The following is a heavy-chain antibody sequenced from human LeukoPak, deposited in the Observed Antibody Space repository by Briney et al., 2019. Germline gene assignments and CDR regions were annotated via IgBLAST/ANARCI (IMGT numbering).Heavy chain of an antibody. V-gene: IGHV5-51*01. CDR1: GYSFTSYW. J-gene: IGHJ2*01. CDR2: IYPGDSDT. Sequence: GESLKISCKGSGYSFTSYWIGWVRQMPGKGLEWMGIIYPGDSDTRYSPSFQGQVTISVDKSITTAYLQWGSLKASDTAMYYCTRRNDWYFDLWGRGTLVTVSS. CDR3: TRRNDWYFDL.